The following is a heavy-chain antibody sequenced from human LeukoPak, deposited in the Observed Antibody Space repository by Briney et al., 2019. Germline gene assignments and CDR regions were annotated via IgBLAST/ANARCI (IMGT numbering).Heavy chain of an antibody. Sequence: PGGSLRLSCAASGFIFSTYEMNWVRQAPGKGLEWVSYISTSGTTIHYADSVKGRFTISRDNAKNSLYLQMNSLRAEDTALYYCARTRSSYYDFRSGSPTEYYFDYWGQGTLVTVSS. CDR1: GFIFSTYE. J-gene: IGHJ4*02. CDR3: ARTRSSYYDFRSGSPTEYYFDY. D-gene: IGHD3-3*01. CDR2: ISTSGTTI. V-gene: IGHV3-48*03.